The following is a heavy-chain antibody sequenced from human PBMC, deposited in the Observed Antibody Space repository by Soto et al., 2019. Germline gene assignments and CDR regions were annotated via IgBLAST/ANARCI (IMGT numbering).Heavy chain of an antibody. CDR1: GFTFSSYW. CDR3: ARNRPNSGSYYTYYYYYMDV. Sequence: GGSLRLSCAASGFTFSSYWMSWVRQAPGKGLEWVANIKQDGSEKYYVDSVKGRFTISRDNAKNSLYLQMNSLRAEDTAVYYCARNRPNSGSYYTYYYYYMDVWGKGTTVTVSS. D-gene: IGHD3-10*01. J-gene: IGHJ6*03. V-gene: IGHV3-7*01. CDR2: IKQDGSEK.